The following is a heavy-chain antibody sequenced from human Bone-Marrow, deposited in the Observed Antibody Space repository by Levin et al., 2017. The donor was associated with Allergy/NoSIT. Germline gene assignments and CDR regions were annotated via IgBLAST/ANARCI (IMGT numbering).Heavy chain of an antibody. CDR1: GFTVSNNY. V-gene: IGHV3-53*01. CDR2: IFSNGDT. J-gene: IGHJ4*02. CDR3: ANRTTAWPQ. Sequence: GGSLRLSCAVSGFTVSNNYMSWVRQAPGKGLEWVSVIFSNGDTSYADSVKGRFTISRDNSKNTLYLQMNSLRAEDTAIYYCANRTTAWPQWGQGTLVTVSS. D-gene: IGHD4-17*01.